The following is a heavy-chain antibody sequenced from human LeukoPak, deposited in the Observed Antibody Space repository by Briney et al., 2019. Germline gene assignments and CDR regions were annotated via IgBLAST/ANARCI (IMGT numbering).Heavy chain of an antibody. CDR3: AKKACGGDCYGLFDS. V-gene: IGHV3-30*18. CDR1: GFTFSSYT. CDR2: ISYAGVDK. Sequence: PGGCLRLSCAASGFTFSSYTMHWVRQAPGKGLEWVAVISYAGVDKLYADSVKGRFTVSRDNSKNTLSLQMNSLRGEDTAVYYCAKKACGGDCYGLFDSWGQGTLVSVSS. D-gene: IGHD2-21*02. J-gene: IGHJ4*02.